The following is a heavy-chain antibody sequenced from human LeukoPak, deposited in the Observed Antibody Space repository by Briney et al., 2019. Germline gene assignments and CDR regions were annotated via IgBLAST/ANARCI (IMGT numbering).Heavy chain of an antibody. CDR2: VIPIFGTA. CDR3: ARDRSRFGELLDFDY. J-gene: IGHJ4*02. D-gene: IGHD3-10*01. CDR1: GGTFSSYA. Sequence: SVKVSCKASGGTFSSYAISWVRQAPGQGLEWMGGVIPIFGTANYAQKFQGRVTITTDESTSTAYMELSSLRSEDTAVYYCARDRSRFGELLDFDYWGQGTLVTVSS. V-gene: IGHV1-69*05.